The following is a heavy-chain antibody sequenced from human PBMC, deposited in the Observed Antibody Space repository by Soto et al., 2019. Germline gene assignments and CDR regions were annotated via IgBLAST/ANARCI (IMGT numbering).Heavy chain of an antibody. CDR1: GFTFSSYS. V-gene: IGHV3-21*01. D-gene: IGHD5-18*01. J-gene: IGHJ6*02. CDR2: ISSSSYI. Sequence: PGGSLRLSCAASGFTFSSYSMNWVRQAPGKGLEWVSSISSSSYIYYADSVKGRFTISRDNAKNSLYLQMNSLRAEDTAVYYCARGTPSYGFYYGMDVWGQGTTVTVSS. CDR3: ARGTPSYGFYYGMDV.